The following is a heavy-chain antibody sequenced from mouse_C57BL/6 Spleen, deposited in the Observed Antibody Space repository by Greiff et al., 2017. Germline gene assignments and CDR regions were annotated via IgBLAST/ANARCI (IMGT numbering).Heavy chain of an antibody. V-gene: IGHV5-6*01. Sequence: EVKLMESGGDLVKPGGSLKLSCAASGFTFSSYGMSWVRQTPDKRLEWVATISSGGSYTYYPDSVKGRFTISRDNAKNTLYLQMSSLKSEDTAMYYCARLYYYGSSYNYYAIDYWGQGTSVTVSS. CDR3: ARLYYYGSSYNYYAIDY. J-gene: IGHJ4*01. CDR1: GFTFSSYG. CDR2: ISSGGSYT. D-gene: IGHD1-1*01.